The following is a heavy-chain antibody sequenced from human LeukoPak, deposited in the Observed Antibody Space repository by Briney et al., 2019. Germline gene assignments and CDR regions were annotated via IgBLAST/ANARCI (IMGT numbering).Heavy chain of an antibody. CDR2: IYYSGST. D-gene: IGHD3-10*01. J-gene: IGHJ3*02. V-gene: IGHV4-31*03. CDR1: GGSISSGGYY. Sequence: PSETLSLTCTVSGGSISSGGYYWSWIRQHPGKGLEWIGYIYYSGSTYYNPSLKSRVTISVDTSKNQFSLKLSSVTAADTAVYYFARDSPDYYGSGSYYSFDIWGQGTMVNVSS. CDR3: ARDSPDYYGSGSYYSFDI.